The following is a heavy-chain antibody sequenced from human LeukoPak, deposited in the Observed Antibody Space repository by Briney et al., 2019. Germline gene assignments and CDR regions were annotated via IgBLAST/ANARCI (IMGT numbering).Heavy chain of an antibody. Sequence: GGSLRLSCAASGFTFSSYGMHWVRQAPGKGLEWVAVISYDGSNKYYADSVKGRFTISRDNPKNTLYLQMNSLRAEDTAVYYCAKDLVYSSSRGGFDYWGQGTLVTVSS. V-gene: IGHV3-30*18. CDR2: ISYDGSNK. CDR3: AKDLVYSSSRGGFDY. J-gene: IGHJ4*02. D-gene: IGHD6-13*01. CDR1: GFTFSSYG.